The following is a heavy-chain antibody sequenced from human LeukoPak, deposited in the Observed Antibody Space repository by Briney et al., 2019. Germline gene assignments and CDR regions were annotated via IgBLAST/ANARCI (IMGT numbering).Heavy chain of an antibody. CDR3: AKDMPYDFWSGYPSPPLDY. CDR2: IKQDGSEK. Sequence: GGSLRLSCVASGFTFSSCWMSWVRQAPGKGLEWVANIKQDGSEKYYVDSVKGRFTIYRDNAKNSLYLQMNSLRAEDTAVYYCAKDMPYDFWSGYPSPPLDYWGQGTLVTVSS. V-gene: IGHV3-7*03. D-gene: IGHD3-3*01. J-gene: IGHJ4*02. CDR1: GFTFSSCW.